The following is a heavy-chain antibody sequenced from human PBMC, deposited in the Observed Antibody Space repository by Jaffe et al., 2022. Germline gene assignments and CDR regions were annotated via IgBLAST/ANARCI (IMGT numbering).Heavy chain of an antibody. D-gene: IGHD2-15*01. V-gene: IGHV3-7*01. CDR2: IKQDGSEK. CDR1: GFTFSSYW. Sequence: EVQLVESGGGLVQPGGSLRLSCAASGFTFSSYWMSWVRQAPGKGLEWVANIKQDGSEKYYVDSVKGRFTISRDNAKNSLYLQMNSLRAEDTAVYYCARDQGFYCSGGSCPSDYWGQGTLVTVSS. J-gene: IGHJ4*02. CDR3: ARDQGFYCSGGSCPSDY.